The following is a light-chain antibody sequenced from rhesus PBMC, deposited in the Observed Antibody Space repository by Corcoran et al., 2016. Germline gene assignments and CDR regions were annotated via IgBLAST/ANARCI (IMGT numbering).Light chain of an antibody. J-gene: IGKJ1*01. CDR3: QHYYSTPWT. V-gene: IGKV1-25*01. Sequence: DIQMTQSPSSLSASVGDRVTITCRASQGITNDLAWYQQKPGETPKLLIYEASSLQSGIPSRFSGSGSGTDFTLTISSLQPEDFATYYCQHYYSTPWTFGQGTKVVIK. CDR2: EAS. CDR1: QGITND.